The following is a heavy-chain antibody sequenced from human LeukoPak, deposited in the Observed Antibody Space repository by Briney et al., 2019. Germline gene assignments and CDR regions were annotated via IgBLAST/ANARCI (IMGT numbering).Heavy chain of an antibody. CDR3: ARETDYGDYGSKYYMDV. CDR2: MFYSGRT. CDR1: GGSTSSNSYY. D-gene: IGHD4-17*01. J-gene: IGHJ6*03. Sequence: SEALSLTCTVSGGSTSSNSYYWSWIRQPPGKGLEWAGSMFYSGRTYYNPSLKSRVSMSVDTSKNQFSLKLSSVTAADTAVYYCARETDYGDYGSKYYMDVWGKGTTVTVPS. V-gene: IGHV4-39*07.